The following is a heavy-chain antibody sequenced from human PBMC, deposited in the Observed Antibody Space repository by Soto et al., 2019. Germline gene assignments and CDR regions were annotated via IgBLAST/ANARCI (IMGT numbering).Heavy chain of an antibody. Sequence: QVQLVESGGGVVQPGRSLRLSCAASGFTFSNYGMHWVRQAPGKGLEWVIVISYDGNVAYYADSVKGRFTIARDNSKHTLYLQMNRLRTVDTAMSYCAKEGPTANWEFDYWGQGTLVTVSS. J-gene: IGHJ4*02. V-gene: IGHV3-30*18. CDR2: ISYDGNVA. CDR1: GFTFSNYG. D-gene: IGHD1-1*01. CDR3: AKEGPTANWEFDY.